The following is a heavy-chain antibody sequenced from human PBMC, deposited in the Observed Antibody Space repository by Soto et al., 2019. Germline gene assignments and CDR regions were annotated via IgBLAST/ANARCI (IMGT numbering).Heavy chain of an antibody. Sequence: EVQLVESGGGLVQPGGSLRLSCAASGFTFSTYWMHWVHQAPGKGLVWVSRTNSDGSSTTYAESVKGRFTVSRDNAKNTLYLQMNSLRAEDTAVYYCARAIVFYGMDVWGQGTTVTVSS. J-gene: IGHJ6*02. CDR3: ARAIVFYGMDV. V-gene: IGHV3-74*01. D-gene: IGHD3-22*01. CDR1: GFTFSTYW. CDR2: TNSDGSST.